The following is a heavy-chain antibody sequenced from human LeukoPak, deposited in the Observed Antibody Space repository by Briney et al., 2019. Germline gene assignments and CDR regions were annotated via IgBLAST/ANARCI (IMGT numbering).Heavy chain of an antibody. Sequence: GGSLRLSCAGSGFIFNNYAMHWVRQPPGKGLEWVSGISWNSGSIDYADSVKGRFTISRDNARNSLYLQMNSLRVEDTAFYYCAKDNRRHYTSGPNPDSLHWGQGALVTVSS. D-gene: IGHD6-19*01. CDR2: ISWNSGSI. V-gene: IGHV3-9*01. CDR1: GFIFNNYA. J-gene: IGHJ4*02. CDR3: AKDNRRHYTSGPNPDSLH.